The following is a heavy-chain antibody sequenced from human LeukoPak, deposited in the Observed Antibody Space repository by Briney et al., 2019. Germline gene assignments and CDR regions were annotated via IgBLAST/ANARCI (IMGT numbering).Heavy chain of an antibody. CDR2: INPSGGST. D-gene: IGHD5-24*01. CDR3: ARGKEMATITGGPDY. V-gene: IGHV1-46*01. J-gene: IGHJ4*02. CDR1: GYTITSYY. Sequence: ASVKVSCKASGYTITSYYMHWVRQAPGQGLEWMGIINPSGGSTSYAQKFRGRVTMTRDTSTTTVYMELTSLKSDDTAVYYCARGKEMATITGGPDYWGQGTLVTVSS.